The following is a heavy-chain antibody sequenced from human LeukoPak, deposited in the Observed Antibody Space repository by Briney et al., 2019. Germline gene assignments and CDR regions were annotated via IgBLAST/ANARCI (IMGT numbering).Heavy chain of an antibody. J-gene: IGHJ4*02. D-gene: IGHD2/OR15-2a*01. V-gene: IGHV3-64D*06. Sequence: GGSQRPSCSASGFIFSSCAMHLVRQAPGKGLVYVSTFSSNGDSTYYASFVKGRLTISRDNSKNTQYLQMSSLRAEDTAVYYCVKDVIVGARRGHICSFDYWAQGTLVTVSS. CDR3: VKDVIVGARRGHICSFDY. CDR2: FSSNGDST. CDR1: GFIFSSCA.